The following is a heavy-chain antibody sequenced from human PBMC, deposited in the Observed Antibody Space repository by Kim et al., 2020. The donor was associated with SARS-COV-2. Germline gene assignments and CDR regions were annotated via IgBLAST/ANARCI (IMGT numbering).Heavy chain of an antibody. D-gene: IGHD6-19*01. Sequence: SETLSLTCTVSGGSISSYYWSWIRQPPGKGLEWIGYIYYSGSTNYNPSLKSRVTISVDTSKNQFSLKLSSVTAADTAVYYCARVPTGYSSGWVSTYYFDYWGQGTLVTVSS. CDR1: GGSISSYY. CDR2: IYYSGST. J-gene: IGHJ4*02. V-gene: IGHV4-59*01. CDR3: ARVPTGYSSGWVSTYYFDY.